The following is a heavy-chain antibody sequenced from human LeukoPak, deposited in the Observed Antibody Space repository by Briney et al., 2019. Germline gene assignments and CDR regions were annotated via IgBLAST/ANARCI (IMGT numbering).Heavy chain of an antibody. J-gene: IGHJ4*02. CDR3: ARDPGGRRSQAGHFDY. CDR2: ISTCSGDT. CDR1: GYTFTGYG. V-gene: IGHV1-18*04. D-gene: IGHD3-16*01. Sequence: ASVKVSCKTSGYTFTGYGINWVRQAPGQGLEWMGWISTCSGDTNSAQKLQARVTMTRDTSTGTAYMELRSLRSDDTAAYYCARDPGGRRSQAGHFDYWGQGTLVTV.